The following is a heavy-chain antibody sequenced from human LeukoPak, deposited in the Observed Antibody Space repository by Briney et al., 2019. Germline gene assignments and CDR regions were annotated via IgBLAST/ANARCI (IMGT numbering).Heavy chain of an antibody. CDR1: GFTFSTYW. CDR2: TNSDGSST. J-gene: IGHJ6*04. D-gene: IGHD3-10*01. CDR3: AKDRQSSPPHYYGSGSYMDV. V-gene: IGHV3-74*01. Sequence: GGSLRLSCAASGFTFSTYWMYWVRQAPGKGLVWVSRTNSDGSSTSYADSVKGRFTISRDNSKNTLYLQMNSLRAEDTAVYYCAKDRQSSPPHYYGSGSYMDVWGKGTTVTISS.